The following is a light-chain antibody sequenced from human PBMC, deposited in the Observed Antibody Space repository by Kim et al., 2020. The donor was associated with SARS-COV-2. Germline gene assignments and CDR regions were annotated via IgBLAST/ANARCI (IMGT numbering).Light chain of an antibody. CDR2: GKN. V-gene: IGLV3-19*01. J-gene: IGLJ2*01. Sequence: VAWGQTVRITCQGDSLRSYYESWYQQKPGQAPVLVIYGKNNRPSGIPDRFSGSSSGNTASLTITGAQAEDEADYYCNSRDSSGNVVFGGGTQLTVL. CDR1: SLRSYY. CDR3: NSRDSSGNVV.